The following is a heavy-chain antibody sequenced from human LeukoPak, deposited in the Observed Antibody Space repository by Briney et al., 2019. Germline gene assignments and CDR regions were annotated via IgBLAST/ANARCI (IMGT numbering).Heavy chain of an antibody. V-gene: IGHV3-30*01. CDR3: ARAPFDY. CDR1: GFTFSSYA. CDR2: ISYDGSNK. Sequence: GGSLRLSCAASGFTFSSYAMHWVRQAPGKRLEWVAVISYDGSNKYYADSVKGRFTISRDNSKNTLYLQMNSLRAEDTAVYYCARAPFDYWGQGTLVTVSS. J-gene: IGHJ4*02.